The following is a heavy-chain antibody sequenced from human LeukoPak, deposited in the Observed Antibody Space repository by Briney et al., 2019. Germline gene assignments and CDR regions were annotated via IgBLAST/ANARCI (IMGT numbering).Heavy chain of an antibody. V-gene: IGHV3-53*01. CDR2: IYSGGST. Sequence: GGSLRLSCAASGFTFSSYAMSWVRQAPGKGLEWVSVIYSGGSTYYADSVKGRFTISRDNSKNTLYLQMNSLRAEDTAVYYCARDIPPLNWGQGTLVTVSS. CDR1: GFTFSSYA. CDR3: ARDIPPLN. J-gene: IGHJ4*02.